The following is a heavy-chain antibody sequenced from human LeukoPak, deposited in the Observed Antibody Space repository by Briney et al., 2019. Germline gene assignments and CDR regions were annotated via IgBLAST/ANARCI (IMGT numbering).Heavy chain of an antibody. Sequence: PSETLSLTCTVSGGSISSYYWSWIRQPPGKGLEWIGYIYYSGSTNYNPSLKSRVTISVDTSKNQFSLKLSSVTAADTAVYYCARGSRTRITMVRGAKPTDNWFDPWGQGTLVTVSS. CDR1: GGSISSYY. CDR2: IYYSGST. D-gene: IGHD3-10*01. V-gene: IGHV4-59*01. J-gene: IGHJ5*02. CDR3: ARGSRTRITMVRGAKPTDNWFDP.